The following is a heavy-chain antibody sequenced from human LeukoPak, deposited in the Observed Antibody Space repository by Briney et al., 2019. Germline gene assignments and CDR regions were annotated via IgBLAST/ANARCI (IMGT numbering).Heavy chain of an antibody. D-gene: IGHD3-22*01. CDR1: GFTFSSYS. J-gene: IGHJ3*01. CDR2: ISSSSSYI. Sequence: GGSLRLSCAASGFTFSSYSMNWVRQAPGKGLEWVSSISSSSSYIYYADSVKGRFTISRDNAKNSLYLQMNSLRAEDTAVYYCVYPGGSSGYYYLWGQGTMVTVSS. CDR3: VYPGGSSGYYYL. V-gene: IGHV3-21*01.